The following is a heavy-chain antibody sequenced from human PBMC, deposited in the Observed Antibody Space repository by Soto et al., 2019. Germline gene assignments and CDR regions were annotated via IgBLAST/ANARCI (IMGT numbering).Heavy chain of an antibody. CDR1: GYTFTSYY. CDR2: INPNSGGT. Sequence: QVQLVQSGAEVKKPGASVKVSCKASGYTFTSYYMHWVRQAPGQGLEWMGWINPNSGGTNYAQKFQGRVTMTRDTSISTAYMELSRLRSDDTAVYYCARGSGSYYLPYGYFDYWGQGTLVTVSS. V-gene: IGHV1-2*02. CDR3: ARGSGSYYLPYGYFDY. J-gene: IGHJ4*02. D-gene: IGHD3-10*01.